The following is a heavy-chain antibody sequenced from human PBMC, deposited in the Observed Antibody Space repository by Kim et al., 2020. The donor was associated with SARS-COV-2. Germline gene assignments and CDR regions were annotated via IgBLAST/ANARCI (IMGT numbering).Heavy chain of an antibody. J-gene: IGHJ4*02. Sequence: YVNSVKGRCTNSRDTDKKSLYLQLNSLRAEDTALYYCAGDWRSSERKPLDSWGQGTLVTVSS. CDR3: AGDWRSSERKPLDS. D-gene: IGHD3-3*01. V-gene: IGHV3-7*01.